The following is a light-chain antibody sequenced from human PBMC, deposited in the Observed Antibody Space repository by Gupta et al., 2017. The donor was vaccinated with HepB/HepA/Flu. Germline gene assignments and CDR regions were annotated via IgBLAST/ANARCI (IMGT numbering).Light chain of an antibody. CDR2: DAS. CDR3: QQRNNWPLT. Sequence: EVVSTQSADTLSLSTGERDTLSCRASKTISYYLAWYQQKPAQAPRLLIYDASKRATGIPARFSGSGPGTALDFTLTISSPAPEDFAVYCCQQRNNWPLTFGGGTKVEIK. V-gene: IGKV3D-11*02. J-gene: IGKJ4*01. CDR1: KTISYY.